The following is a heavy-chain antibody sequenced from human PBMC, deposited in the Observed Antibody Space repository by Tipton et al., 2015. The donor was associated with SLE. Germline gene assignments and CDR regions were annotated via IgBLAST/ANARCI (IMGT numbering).Heavy chain of an antibody. V-gene: IGHV1-18*04. D-gene: IGHD1-26*01. CDR1: GYTFTGYH. J-gene: IGHJ5*02. CDR3: AREGATVDWSDP. CDR2: ISAYNGNT. Sequence: QLVQSGAEVRKPGASVKVSCKASGYTFTGYHIHWVRQAPGQGLEWMGWISAYNGNTNYAQKLQGRVTMTTDTSTSTAYMELRSLRSDVTVVHYCAREGATVDWSDPWGQRTLVTV.